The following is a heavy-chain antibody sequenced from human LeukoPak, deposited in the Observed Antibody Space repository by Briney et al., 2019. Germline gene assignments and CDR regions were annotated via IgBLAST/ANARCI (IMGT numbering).Heavy chain of an antibody. CDR3: ARDHSVLVAAIGSAPAFDV. V-gene: IGHV3-21*01. Sequence: PGGSLRLSCAASGFTFSRYSMNWVRQAPGKGLEWVSIITSSGSHPYYGDSVKGRFTISRDNARNALFLQINSLGVEDTAVYYCARDHSVLVAAIGSAPAFDVWGHGTTVIVSP. D-gene: IGHD2-21*02. J-gene: IGHJ3*01. CDR1: GFTFSRYS. CDR2: ITSSGSHP.